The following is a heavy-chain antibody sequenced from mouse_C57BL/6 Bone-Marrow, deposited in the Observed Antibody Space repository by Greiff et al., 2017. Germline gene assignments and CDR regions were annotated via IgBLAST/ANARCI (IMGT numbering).Heavy chain of an antibody. CDR1: GFTFSDYG. J-gene: IGHJ1*03. CDR3: ARHGYDGDGYFDV. CDR2: ISTLAYSI. D-gene: IGHD2-2*01. V-gene: IGHV5-15*04. Sequence: EVKLEESGGGLVQPGGSLKLSCAASGFTFSDYGMAWVRQAPRQGPEWVAFISTLAYSIYYADTVTGRFTISRENAKNTLYLEMRSLRSEDTAMYYCARHGYDGDGYFDVWGTGSTVTVSS.